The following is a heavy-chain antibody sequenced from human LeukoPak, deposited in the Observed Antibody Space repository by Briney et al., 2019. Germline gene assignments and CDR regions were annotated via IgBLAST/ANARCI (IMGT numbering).Heavy chain of an antibody. V-gene: IGHV3-48*04. J-gene: IGHJ3*02. CDR3: ARYCSGGSCSTGAFDI. D-gene: IGHD2-15*01. Sequence: GGSLRLSCAASGFTFSSYSMNWVRQAPGKGLEWVSYISSSSSTIYYADSVKGRFTISRDNAKNSLYLQMNSLRAEDTAVYYCARYCSGGSCSTGAFDIWGQGTMVTVSS. CDR2: ISSSSSTI. CDR1: GFTFSSYS.